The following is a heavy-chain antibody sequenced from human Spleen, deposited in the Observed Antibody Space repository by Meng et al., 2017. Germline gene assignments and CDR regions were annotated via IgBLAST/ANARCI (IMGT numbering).Heavy chain of an antibody. D-gene: IGHD6-13*01. CDR3: ARDPGIAAGYVVEYYFDY. Sequence: ASVKVSCKASGYTFTGYYMHWVRQAPGQGLEWMGWIKPNSGGTNYAQKFQGRVTMTRDTSISTAYMELSRLRSDDTAVYYCARDPGIAAGYVVEYYFDYWGQGTLVTVSS. V-gene: IGHV1-2*02. CDR2: IKPNSGGT. CDR1: GYTFTGYY. J-gene: IGHJ4*02.